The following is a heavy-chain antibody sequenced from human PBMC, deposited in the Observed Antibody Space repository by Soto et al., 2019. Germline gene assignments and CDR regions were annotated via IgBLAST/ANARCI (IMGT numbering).Heavy chain of an antibody. V-gene: IGHV4-30-2*01. CDR1: GGSISSGGYS. Sequence: SETLSLTCAVSGGSISSGGYSWSWIRQPPGKGLEWIGYIYHSGSTYYNPSLKSRVTISVDRSKNQSSLKLSSVTAADTAVYYCARGMTTVTTLDYWGQGTLVTAPQ. CDR2: IYHSGST. J-gene: IGHJ4*02. D-gene: IGHD4-4*01. CDR3: ARGMTTVTTLDY.